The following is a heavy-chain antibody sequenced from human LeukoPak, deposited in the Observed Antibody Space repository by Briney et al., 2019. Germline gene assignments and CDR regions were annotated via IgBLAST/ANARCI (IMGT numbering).Heavy chain of an antibody. Sequence: GGSLRLSCAASGFTFSSYATSWVRQAPGKGLEWVSAISGSGGSTYYADSVKGRFTISRDNSKNTLYLQMNSLRAEDTAVYYCARTPNYYDSSGYYYGDYFDYWGQGTLVTVSS. V-gene: IGHV3-23*01. J-gene: IGHJ4*02. D-gene: IGHD3-22*01. CDR3: ARTPNYYDSSGYYYGDYFDY. CDR2: ISGSGGST. CDR1: GFTFSSYA.